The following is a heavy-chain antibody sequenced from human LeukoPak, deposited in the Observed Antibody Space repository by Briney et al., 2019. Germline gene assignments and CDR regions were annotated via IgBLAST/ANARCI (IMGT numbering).Heavy chain of an antibody. D-gene: IGHD4-17*01. Sequence: PGRSLRLSCAASGFTFSNYGMHWVRQAPGKGLERVAVIWYDGSNKFYADSVKGRFTISRDNSQNTLYLQMKSLRAEDTAVYYCARGRYGDVLFDYWGQGTLVTVSS. CDR3: ARGRYGDVLFDY. V-gene: IGHV3-33*01. CDR1: GFTFSNYG. J-gene: IGHJ4*02. CDR2: IWYDGSNK.